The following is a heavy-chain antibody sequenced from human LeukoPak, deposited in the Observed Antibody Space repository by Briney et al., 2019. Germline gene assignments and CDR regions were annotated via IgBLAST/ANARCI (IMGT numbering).Heavy chain of an antibody. CDR1: GYTFTGYY. CDR2: INPNSGGT. Sequence: ASVKVSCKASGYTFTGYYMHWVRQAPGQGLEWMGWINPNSGGTNYAQKFQGRVTMTRDTSISTAYVELSRLRSDDTAVYYCARADYDSSGYWFDYWGQGTLVTVSS. J-gene: IGHJ4*02. D-gene: IGHD3-22*01. CDR3: ARADYDSSGYWFDY. V-gene: IGHV1-2*02.